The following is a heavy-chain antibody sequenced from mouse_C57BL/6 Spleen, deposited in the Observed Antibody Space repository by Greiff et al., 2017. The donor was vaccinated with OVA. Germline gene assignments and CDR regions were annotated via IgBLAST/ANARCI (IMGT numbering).Heavy chain of an antibody. CDR2: INPNNGGT. CDR1: GYTFTDYN. CDR3: ARLEVVAYYFDY. V-gene: IGHV1-18*01. J-gene: IGHJ2*01. Sequence: VQLKQSGPELVKPGASVKIPCKASGYTFTDYNMDWVKQSHGKSLEWIGDINPNNGGTIYNQKFKGKATLTVDKSSSTAYMELRSLTSEDTAVYYCARLEVVAYYFDYWGQGTTLTVSS. D-gene: IGHD1-1*01.